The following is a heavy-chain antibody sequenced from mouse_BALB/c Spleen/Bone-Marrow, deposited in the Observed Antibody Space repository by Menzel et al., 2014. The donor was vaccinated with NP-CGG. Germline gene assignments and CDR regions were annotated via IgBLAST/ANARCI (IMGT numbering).Heavy chain of an antibody. CDR3: ARGKYGYDY. V-gene: IGHV5-17*02. CDR1: GFTSSSFG. D-gene: IGHD2-10*02. CDR2: TSSGSSTI. J-gene: IGHJ2*01. Sequence: EVKVVESGGGLVQPGGSRKLSCAASGFTSSSFGVHWVRQAPEKGLEWVAYTSSGSSTIYYADTVKGRFTISRDNPKNTLFLQMTSLRSEDTAMYYCARGKYGYDYWGQGTTLTVSS.